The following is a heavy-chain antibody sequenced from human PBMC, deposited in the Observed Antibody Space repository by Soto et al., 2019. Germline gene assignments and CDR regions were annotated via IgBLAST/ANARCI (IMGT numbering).Heavy chain of an antibody. CDR2: ISAYNGNT. J-gene: IGHJ3*02. Sequence: ASVKVSCKASGYTFTSYGISWVRPAPGQGLEWMGWISAYNGNTNYAQKLQGRVTMTTDTSTSTAYMELRSLRSDDTAVYYCARAGDYVWGSYPLGDAFDIWGQGTMVTVSS. CDR3: ARAGDYVWGSYPLGDAFDI. CDR1: GYTFTSYG. V-gene: IGHV1-18*01. D-gene: IGHD3-16*02.